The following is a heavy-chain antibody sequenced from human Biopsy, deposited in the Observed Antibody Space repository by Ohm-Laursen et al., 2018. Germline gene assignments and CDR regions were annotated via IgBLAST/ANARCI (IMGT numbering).Heavy chain of an antibody. V-gene: IGHV4-59*01. D-gene: IGHD3-3*01. CDR1: GGSIISYY. Sequence: SETLSLTCSVSGGSIISYYWTWIRQPPGKGLEWIGHVYNGGITNYNPSLKSRVTISKDTSKNQFSLQVNSVTAADTAVYYCARTPRDSFWSGSYKRGLWFDPWGQGTLSWSPQ. CDR2: VYNGGIT. J-gene: IGHJ5*02. CDR3: ARTPRDSFWSGSYKRGLWFDP.